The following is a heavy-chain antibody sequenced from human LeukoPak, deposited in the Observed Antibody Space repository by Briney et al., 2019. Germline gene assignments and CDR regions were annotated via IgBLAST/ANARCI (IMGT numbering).Heavy chain of an antibody. CDR3: ATDSSGSTYYFDY. Sequence: ASVKVSCKASGYTLTELSMHWVRQAPGKGLEWMGGFDPEDGETIYAQKFQGRVTMTEDTSTDTAYMELSSLRSEDTAVYYCATDSSGSTYYFDYWGQGTLVTVSS. V-gene: IGHV1-24*01. D-gene: IGHD1-26*01. CDR2: FDPEDGET. J-gene: IGHJ4*02. CDR1: GYTLTELS.